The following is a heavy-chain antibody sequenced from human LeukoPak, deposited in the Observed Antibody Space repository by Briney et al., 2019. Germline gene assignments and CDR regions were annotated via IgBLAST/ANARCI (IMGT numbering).Heavy chain of an antibody. CDR1: GGSISSSSYY. V-gene: IGHV4-39*02. Sequence: PSETLSLTCTVSGGSISSSSYYWGWIRQPPGKGLEWIGSIYYSGSSYYNPSLKSRVTISVDTSKNQFSLKLSSVTAADTAVYYCARETVPTPGGMDVWGQGTTVTVSS. J-gene: IGHJ6*02. D-gene: IGHD3-10*01. CDR3: ARETVPTPGGMDV. CDR2: IYYSGSS.